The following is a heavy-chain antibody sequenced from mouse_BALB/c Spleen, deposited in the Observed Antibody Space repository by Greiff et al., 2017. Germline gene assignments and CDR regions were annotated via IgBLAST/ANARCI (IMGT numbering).Heavy chain of an antibody. J-gene: IGHJ3*01. D-gene: IGHD3-2*01. Sequence: EVQLQQSGPGLVKPSQSLSLTCTVTGYSITSDYAWNWIRQFPGNKLEWMGYISYSGSTSYNPSLKSRISITRDTSKNQFFLQLNSVTTEDTATYYCARGDSSGYAWFAYWGQGTLVTVSA. V-gene: IGHV3-2*02. CDR2: ISYSGST. CDR3: ARGDSSGYAWFAY. CDR1: GYSITSDYA.